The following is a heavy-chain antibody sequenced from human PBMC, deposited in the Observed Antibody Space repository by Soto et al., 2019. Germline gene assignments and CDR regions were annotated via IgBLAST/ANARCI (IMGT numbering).Heavy chain of an antibody. CDR3: ARSGRITIFGVVIHPIDY. D-gene: IGHD3-3*01. V-gene: IGHV4-31*11. Sequence: TLSLTCAVSGGSISSGGYYWSWIRQHPGKGLEWIGYIYYSGSTYYNPSLKSRVTISVDTSKNQFSLKLSSVTAADTAVYYCARSGRITIFGVVIHPIDYWGQGTLVTVSS. J-gene: IGHJ4*02. CDR1: GGSISSGGYY. CDR2: IYYSGST.